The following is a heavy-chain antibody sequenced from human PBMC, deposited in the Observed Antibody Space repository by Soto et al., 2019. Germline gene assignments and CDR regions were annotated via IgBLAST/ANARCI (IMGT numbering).Heavy chain of an antibody. CDR2: ISSSSSYI. D-gene: IGHD6-6*01. Sequence: EVQLVESGGGLVKPGGSLRLSCAASGFTFSSYSMNWVRQAPGKGLEWVSSISSSSSYIYYADSVKGRFTISRDNAKTSLYLQMNSLIAEDTAVYYCARIQLAYDAFDSLGQGTMVTVSS. CDR1: GFTFSSYS. CDR3: ARIQLAYDAFDS. J-gene: IGHJ3*02. V-gene: IGHV3-21*01.